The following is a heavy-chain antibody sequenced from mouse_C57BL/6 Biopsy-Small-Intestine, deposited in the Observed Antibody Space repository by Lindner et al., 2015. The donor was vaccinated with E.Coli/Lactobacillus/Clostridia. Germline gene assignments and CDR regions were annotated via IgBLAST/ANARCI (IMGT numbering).Heavy chain of an antibody. CDR2: IYPGDGNT. Sequence: VQLQESGPELVKPGASVKISCKASGYAFSSSWMNWVKQGPGKGLEWIGRIYPGDGNTNYNGRFKGKATLTADKSSNTAYMQLSSLTSEDSAVYFCGRGVLGYDGNFDVWGTGTTVTVSS. CDR3: GRGVLGYDGNFDV. V-gene: IGHV1-82*01. D-gene: IGHD3-2*02. J-gene: IGHJ1*03. CDR1: GYAFSSSW.